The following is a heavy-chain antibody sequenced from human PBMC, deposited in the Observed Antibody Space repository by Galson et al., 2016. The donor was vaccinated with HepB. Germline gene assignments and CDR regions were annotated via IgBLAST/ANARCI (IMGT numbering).Heavy chain of an antibody. V-gene: IGHV1-69*01. CDR2: IINLYGTA. Sequence: VKVSCKASGGTFSSYAISWVRQAPGQGLEWMGVIINLYGTANYALKFQGRVTISADESTNTAYMELSSLRSEDTSVYYCARSLWEKYESGYYHYALDVWGQGTTVTVSS. D-gene: IGHD1-26*01. CDR1: GGTFSSYA. CDR3: ARSLWEKYESGYYHYALDV. J-gene: IGHJ6*02.